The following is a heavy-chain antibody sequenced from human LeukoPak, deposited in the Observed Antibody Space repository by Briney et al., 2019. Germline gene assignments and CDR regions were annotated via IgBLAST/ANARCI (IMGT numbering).Heavy chain of an antibody. J-gene: IGHJ4*02. CDR3: ARDPEAEEQLVFDY. CDR1: GGTFSSYA. V-gene: IGHV1-69*01. Sequence: ASVNVSCKASGGTFSSYAISWVRQAPGQGLEWMGGIIPIFGTANYAQKFQGRVTITADESTSTAYMELSSLRSEDTAVYYCARDPEAEEQLVFDYWGQVTLVTVSS. CDR2: IIPIFGTA. D-gene: IGHD6-6*01.